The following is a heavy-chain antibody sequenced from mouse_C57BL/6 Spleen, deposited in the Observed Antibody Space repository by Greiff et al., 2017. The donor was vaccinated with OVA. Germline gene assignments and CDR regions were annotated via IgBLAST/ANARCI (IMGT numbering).Heavy chain of an antibody. V-gene: IGHV1-50*01. J-gene: IGHJ4*01. D-gene: IGHD1-1*01. CDR1: GYTFTSYW. Sequence: QVHVKQPGAELVKPGASVKLSCKASGYTFTSYWMQWVKQRPGQGLEWIGEIDPSDSYTNYNQKFKGKATLTVDTSSSTAYMQLSSLTSEDSAVYYCAITTVVAMDYWGQGTSVTVSS. CDR3: AITTVVAMDY. CDR2: IDPSDSYT.